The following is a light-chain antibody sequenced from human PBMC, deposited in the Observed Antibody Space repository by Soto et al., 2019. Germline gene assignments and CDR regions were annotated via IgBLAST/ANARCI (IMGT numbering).Light chain of an antibody. Sequence: QSALTQPASVSGSPGQSITISCTGTSSDVGGYDYVSWYQHHPGKAPKLMIYDVSNRPSGVSNRFSGSKSGYTASLTISGLQAEDEADYYCSSYTSSSTPPYVFGTGTKVTVL. J-gene: IGLJ1*01. CDR1: SSDVGGYDY. V-gene: IGLV2-14*03. CDR2: DVS. CDR3: SSYTSSSTPPYV.